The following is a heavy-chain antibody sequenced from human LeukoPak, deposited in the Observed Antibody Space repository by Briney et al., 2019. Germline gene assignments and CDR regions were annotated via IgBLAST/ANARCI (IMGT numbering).Heavy chain of an antibody. CDR2: ISSSGNSI. CDR1: EFTFSSYE. CDR3: AREIGLRFDF. V-gene: IGHV3-48*03. J-gene: IGHJ4*02. D-gene: IGHD5/OR15-5a*01. Sequence: GGSLRLSCVASEFTFSSYEMNWVRQAPGKGLEWVSYISSSGNSIYYADSVKGQFTISRDNAKNSLYLQMNSLRAEDTAVFYCAREIGLRFDFWGQGTPVTVSS.